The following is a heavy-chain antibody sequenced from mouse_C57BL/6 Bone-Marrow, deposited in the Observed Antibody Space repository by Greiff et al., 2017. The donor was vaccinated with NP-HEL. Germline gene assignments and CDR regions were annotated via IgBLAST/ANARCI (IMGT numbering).Heavy chain of an antibody. J-gene: IGHJ1*03. CDR3: ARLGPIYYYGSKYFDV. D-gene: IGHD1-1*01. V-gene: IGHV1-20*01. CDR1: GYSFTGYF. CDR2: INPYNGDT. Sequence: VQLQQSGPELVKPGDSVKISCKASGYSFTGYFMNWVMQSHGKSLEWIGRINPYNGDTFYNQKFKGKATLTVDKSSSTAHMELRSLTSEDSAVYYCARLGPIYYYGSKYFDVWGTGTTVTVSS.